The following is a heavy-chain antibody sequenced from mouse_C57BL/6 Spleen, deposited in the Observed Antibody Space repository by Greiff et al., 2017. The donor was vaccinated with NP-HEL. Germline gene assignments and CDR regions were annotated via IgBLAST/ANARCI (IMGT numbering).Heavy chain of an antibody. CDR3: ARWGGNYDYYAMDY. CDR1: GFSLTSYG. CDR2: IWSGGST. D-gene: IGHD2-1*01. V-gene: IGHV2-2*01. J-gene: IGHJ4*01. Sequence: VMLVESGPGLVQPSQSLSITCTVSGFSLTSYGVHWVRQSPGKGLEWLGVIWSGGSTDYNAAFISRLSISKDNSKSQVFFKMNSLQADDTAIYYCARWGGNYDYYAMDYWGQGTSVTVSS.